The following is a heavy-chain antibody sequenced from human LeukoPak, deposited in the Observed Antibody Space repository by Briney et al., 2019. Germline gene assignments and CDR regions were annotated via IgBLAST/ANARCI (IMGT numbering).Heavy chain of an antibody. CDR1: GGSISSYY. Sequence: SETLSLTCTVSGGSISSYYCSWIRQPPGKGLEWIGYIYYDGSTNYNPSLKSRVTMSVDTSKNRFSLRLSSATAADTAVYYCARGVAAAGTHFDYWGQGTLVTVSS. CDR3: ARGVAAAGTHFDY. D-gene: IGHD6-13*01. V-gene: IGHV4-59*01. J-gene: IGHJ4*02. CDR2: IYYDGST.